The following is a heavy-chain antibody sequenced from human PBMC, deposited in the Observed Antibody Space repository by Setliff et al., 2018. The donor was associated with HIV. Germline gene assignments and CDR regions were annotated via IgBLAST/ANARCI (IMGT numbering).Heavy chain of an antibody. Sequence: GASVKVSCKASGGTFSSYAISWVRQAPGQGLEWMGRIIPIVTIAHYAEQFVGRVTITADKSTSTTYMEVSSLRSEDTAVYYCARERPGDHYESTGYQLADWFDPWGQGTLVTVSS. CDR1: GGTFSSYA. CDR2: IIPIVTIA. D-gene: IGHD3-22*01. J-gene: IGHJ5*02. CDR3: ARERPGDHYESTGYQLADWFDP. V-gene: IGHV1-69*04.